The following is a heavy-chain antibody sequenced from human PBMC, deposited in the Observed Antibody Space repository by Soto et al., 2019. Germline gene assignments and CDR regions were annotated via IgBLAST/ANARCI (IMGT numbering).Heavy chain of an antibody. V-gene: IGHV3-21*01. Sequence: GGSLRLSCAASGFTFSSYSMNWVRQAPGKGLELVSSISSSSSYIYYADSVKGRFTISRDNAKNSLYLQMNSLRAEDTAVYYCARVGIVVVPAAQYYYYGMDVWRQGTTVTVSS. J-gene: IGHJ6*02. CDR1: GFTFSSYS. CDR3: ARVGIVVVPAAQYYYYGMDV. CDR2: ISSSSSYI. D-gene: IGHD2-2*01.